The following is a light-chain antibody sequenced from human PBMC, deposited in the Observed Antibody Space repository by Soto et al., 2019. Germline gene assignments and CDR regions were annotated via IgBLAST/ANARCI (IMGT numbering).Light chain of an antibody. V-gene: IGLV2-11*01. CDR1: SSDVGGYNY. CDR2: DVS. Sequence: QSVLTRPRVGSESTARSFTISCTGNSSDVGGYNYVSWYQQHPGKAPKLMIYDVSKRPSGVPDRFSGSKSGNTASLTISGLQAEDEADYYCCSYAGSYVFGTGTKVTVL. J-gene: IGLJ1*01. CDR3: CSYAGSYV.